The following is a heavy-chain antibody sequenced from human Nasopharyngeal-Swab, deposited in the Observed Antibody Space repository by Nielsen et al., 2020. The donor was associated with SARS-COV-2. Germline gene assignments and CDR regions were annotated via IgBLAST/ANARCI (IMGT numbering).Heavy chain of an antibody. J-gene: IGHJ4*02. D-gene: IGHD2-15*01. V-gene: IGHV3-21*01. CDR3: ARAANRAYFDY. CDR2: ISSSSYI. CDR1: GFTFSSYS. Sequence: GESLKISCAASGFTFSSYSMNWVRQAPGKGLEWVSSISSSSYIYYADSVKGRFTISRDNAKSSLYLQMNSLRAEDTAVYYCARAANRAYFDYWGQGTLVIVSS.